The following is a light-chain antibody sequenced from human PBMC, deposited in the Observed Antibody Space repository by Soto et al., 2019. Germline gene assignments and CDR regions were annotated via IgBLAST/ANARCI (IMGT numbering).Light chain of an antibody. J-gene: IGLJ3*02. CDR2: DVT. V-gene: IGLV2-11*01. CDR3: YSYAGSSTSV. CDR1: SSDVGGYNY. Sequence: QSVLTQPRSVSGSPGQSVTISCTGTSSDVGGYNYVSWYQQHPGKAPKLVIYDVTKRPSGVPDRFSGSKSGNRASLTISGLQTEDDADYYCYSYAGSSTSVFGGGTKVTVL.